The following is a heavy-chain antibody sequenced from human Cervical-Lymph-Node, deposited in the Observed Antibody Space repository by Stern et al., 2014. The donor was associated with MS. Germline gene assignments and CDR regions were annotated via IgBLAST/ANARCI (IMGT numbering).Heavy chain of an antibody. CDR1: GFTFSYYA. J-gene: IGHJ4*02. V-gene: IGHV3-30*01. CDR3: AREMIAAAGTIPFDY. Sequence: VQLVESGGGVVKPGRSLRLSCAASGFTFSYYAMHWVRQAPGKGLEWVAVISYDGSNKYYADSVKGRFTISRDNSKNTLYLQMNSRRAEDTAVYYCAREMIAAAGTIPFDYWGQGTLVTVSS. CDR2: ISYDGSNK. D-gene: IGHD6-13*01.